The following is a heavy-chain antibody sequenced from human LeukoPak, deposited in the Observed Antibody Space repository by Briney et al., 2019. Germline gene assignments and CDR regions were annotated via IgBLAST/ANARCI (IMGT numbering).Heavy chain of an antibody. D-gene: IGHD2-21*02. CDR1: GFTFSSFA. CDR2: ISGSGDST. Sequence: GGSLRLSCAASGFTFSSFALSWVRQAPGKGLEWVSSISGSGDSTYYMESVKGRFTISRDNSENTLYLQMNSLRADDTAVYYCAKCRSVSPEPAITYGGQGPLVTVPS. J-gene: IGHJ1*01. CDR3: AKCRSVSPEPAITY. V-gene: IGHV3-23*01.